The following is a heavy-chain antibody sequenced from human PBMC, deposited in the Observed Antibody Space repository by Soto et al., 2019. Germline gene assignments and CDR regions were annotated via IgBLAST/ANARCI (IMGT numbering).Heavy chain of an antibody. D-gene: IGHD1-1*01. V-gene: IGHV1-46*01. Sequence: QVQLLQSGAEVRKPGASVSISCKASGYIFSHYYMSWVRQAPGQGLEWMGKINPDGGATTFARKFQGRHAFTSDASTGTANMQLRGLTSNDTAVYYCARGRRYTIWGQGTLVSVSS. CDR2: INPDGGAT. CDR3: ARGRRYTI. J-gene: IGHJ4*02. CDR1: GYIFSHYY.